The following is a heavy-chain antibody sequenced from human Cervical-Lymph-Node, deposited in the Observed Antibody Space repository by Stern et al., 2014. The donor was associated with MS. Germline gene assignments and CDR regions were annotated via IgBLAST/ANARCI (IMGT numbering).Heavy chain of an antibody. Sequence: VQLEESGAEVKKPGSSVTVSCKDSGGTFSNYAITWFRQAPGRGLEWMGDTNPLFGTTNYAQKFQGRVTMTAHESTATAYMELSGLRSEDTAVYYCAGDRHSSSFDHWGQGTLVTVSS. D-gene: IGHD2-2*01. CDR2: TNPLFGTT. CDR1: GGTFSNYA. J-gene: IGHJ4*02. V-gene: IGHV1-69*01. CDR3: AGDRHSSSFDH.